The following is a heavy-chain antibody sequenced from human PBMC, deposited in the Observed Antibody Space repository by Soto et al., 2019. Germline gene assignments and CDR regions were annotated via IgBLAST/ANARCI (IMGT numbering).Heavy chain of an antibody. J-gene: IGHJ4*02. CDR1: GFTFSSYA. Sequence: GGSLRLSCAASGFTFSSYAMHWVRQAPGRGLEWVAVIYYDGSNKYYVDSVKGRFTISRDHSKNTLYLQMNSLRAEDTAVYYCARPYCRGGICYYDFDYWGQGTLVTVSS. CDR3: ARPYCRGGICYYDFDY. D-gene: IGHD2-15*01. V-gene: IGHV3-33*01. CDR2: IYYDGSNK.